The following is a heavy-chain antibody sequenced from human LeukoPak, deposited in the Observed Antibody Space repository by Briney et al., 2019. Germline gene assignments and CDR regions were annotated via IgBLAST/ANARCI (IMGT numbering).Heavy chain of an antibody. Sequence: GGSLRLSCAASGFTFSSYWMHWVRQAPGKGLVWVSRINSDGSSTSYADSVKGRFTISRDNAKNSLYLQMNSLRVDDTAVYYCARERIDSSGYYESSYPFDYWGQGTLVTVSS. J-gene: IGHJ4*02. D-gene: IGHD3-22*01. CDR3: ARERIDSSGYYESSYPFDY. V-gene: IGHV3-74*01. CDR1: GFTFSSYW. CDR2: INSDGSST.